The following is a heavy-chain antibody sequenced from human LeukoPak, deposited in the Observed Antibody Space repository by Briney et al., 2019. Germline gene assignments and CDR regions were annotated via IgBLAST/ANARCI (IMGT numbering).Heavy chain of an antibody. CDR3: ASARKAVFDY. CDR1: GGTFSSYA. J-gene: IGHJ4*02. V-gene: IGHV1-69*05. D-gene: IGHD2-15*01. CDR2: IIPIFGTA. Sequence: SVKVSRKASGGTFSSYAISWVRQAPGQGLEWMGGIIPIFGTANYAQKFRGRVTITTDESTSTAYMELSSLRSEDTAVYYCASARKAVFDYWGQGTLVTVSS.